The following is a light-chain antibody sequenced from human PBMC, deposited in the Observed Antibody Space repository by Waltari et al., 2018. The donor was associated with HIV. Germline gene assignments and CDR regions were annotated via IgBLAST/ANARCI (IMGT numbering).Light chain of an antibody. CDR1: QDINND. CDR2: GAS. Sequence: DIQMTQSPSSLSASVGDRVTITCQASQDINNDLNWYQKKPGKAPNLLIYGASSLAPGVPSRFSGSGSGTHFSLTLHRLQPEDIGTYYCQKYDSVPPFTFGPGTTVDLK. J-gene: IGKJ3*01. V-gene: IGKV1-33*01. CDR3: QKYDSVPPFT.